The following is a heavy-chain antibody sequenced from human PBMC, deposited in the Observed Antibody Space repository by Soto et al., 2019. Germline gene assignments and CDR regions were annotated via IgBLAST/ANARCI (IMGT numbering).Heavy chain of an antibody. J-gene: IGHJ4*02. CDR2: ISGSGGST. V-gene: IGHV3-53*01. CDR3: AKSYSSNWYDYFDY. D-gene: IGHD6-13*01. CDR1: GFTVSSNY. Sequence: EVQLVESGGGLIQPGGSLRLSCAASGFTVSSNYMSWVRQAPGKGLEWVSVISGSGGSTYYADSVKGRFTISRDTSKNTLYLQMNSLRAEDTALYYCAKSYSSNWYDYFDYWGQGTLVTVSS.